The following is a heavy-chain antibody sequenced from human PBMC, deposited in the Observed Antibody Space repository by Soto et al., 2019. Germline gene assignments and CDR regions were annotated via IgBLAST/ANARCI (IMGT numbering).Heavy chain of an antibody. CDR2: MNPNSGNT. CDR1: GYTFTSYD. V-gene: IGHV1-8*01. J-gene: IGHJ6*03. Sequence: ASVKVSCKASGYTFTSYDINWVRQATGQGLEWMGWMNPNSGNTGYAQKFQGRVTMTRNTSISTAYMELSSLRSEDTAVYYCARGGVAQTGTTFHYYYYMDVWGKGTTVTVSS. CDR3: ARGGVAQTGTTFHYYYYMDV. D-gene: IGHD1-7*01.